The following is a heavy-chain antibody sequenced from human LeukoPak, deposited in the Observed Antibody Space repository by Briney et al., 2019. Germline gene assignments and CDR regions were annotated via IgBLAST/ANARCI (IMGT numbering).Heavy chain of an antibody. CDR1: GLSISTYY. D-gene: IGHD5-18*01. J-gene: IGHJ4*02. V-gene: IGHV4-59*01. Sequence: SETLSLTCTVSGLSISTYYWSWIRQSPGKGLEWIGYIFYSGRTSYNPSLKSRVTISIDTSTNQFSLILKSGTAADTAAYYCARAGGGNTAMDLDYWGQGTLVTVSS. CDR3: ARAGGGNTAMDLDY. CDR2: IFYSGRT.